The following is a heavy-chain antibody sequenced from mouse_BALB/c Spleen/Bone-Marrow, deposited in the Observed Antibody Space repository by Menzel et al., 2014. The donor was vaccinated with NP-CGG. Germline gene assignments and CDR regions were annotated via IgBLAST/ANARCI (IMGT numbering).Heavy chain of an antibody. J-gene: IGHJ3*01. V-gene: IGHV1-7*01. Sequence: VQLQQSGAELAKPGASVKMSCKASGYTFTRYWMHWVKQRPGQGLEWIGHINPSTGYTEYNQKFKDKATLTADKSSSTASMQLSSLTSEDSAVYYCFCGNYSLAYGGQGTLFTVSA. CDR2: INPSTGYT. D-gene: IGHD2-1*01. CDR1: GYTFTRYW. CDR3: FCGNYSLAY.